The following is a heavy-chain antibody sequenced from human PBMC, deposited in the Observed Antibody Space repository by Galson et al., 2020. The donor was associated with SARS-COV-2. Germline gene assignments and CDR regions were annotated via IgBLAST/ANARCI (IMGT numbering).Heavy chain of an antibody. CDR3: ASSLLRYFDPLDY. J-gene: IGHJ4*02. Sequence: GESLKIPCAASGFTFRSYAMHWVRQAPGKGLEWVAVISYDGSNKYYADSVKGRFTISRDNSKNTLYLQMNSLRAEDTAVYYCASSLLRYFDPLDYWGQGTLVTVSS. CDR2: ISYDGSNK. V-gene: IGHV3-30*04. D-gene: IGHD3-9*01. CDR1: GFTFRSYA.